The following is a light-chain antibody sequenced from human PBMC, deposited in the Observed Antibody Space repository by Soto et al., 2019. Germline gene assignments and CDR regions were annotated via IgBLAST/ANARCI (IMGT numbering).Light chain of an antibody. V-gene: IGKV3-15*01. CDR3: YKYNNRPRA. J-gene: IGKJ1*01. CDR2: GAS. Sequence: EIVMTQSPATLSVSPGERATLSCRASQSVSSNLAWYQQKPGQAPRLLIYGASTRATGIPARFSGSGSGTEFTLNIWSLKSEAFGVYYRYKYNNRPRAFSQGI. CDR1: QSVSSN.